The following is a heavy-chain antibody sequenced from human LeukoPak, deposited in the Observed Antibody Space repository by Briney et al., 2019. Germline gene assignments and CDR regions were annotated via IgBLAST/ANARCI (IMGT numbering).Heavy chain of an antibody. Sequence: PSETLSLTCAVYGGSFSGYYWSWIRQPPGKGLEWIGYIYYSGSTNYNPSLKSRVTISVDTSKNQFSLKLSSVTAADTAVYYCASVSTVTTSGEDYWGQGTLVTVSS. D-gene: IGHD4-17*01. J-gene: IGHJ4*02. CDR2: IYYSGST. V-gene: IGHV4-59*01. CDR3: ASVSTVTTSGEDY. CDR1: GGSFSGYY.